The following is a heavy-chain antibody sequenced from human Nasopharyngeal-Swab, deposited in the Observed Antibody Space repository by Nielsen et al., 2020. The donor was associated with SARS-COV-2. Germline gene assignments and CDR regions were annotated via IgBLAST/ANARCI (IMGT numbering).Heavy chain of an antibody. J-gene: IGHJ4*02. D-gene: IGHD1-26*01. CDR1: GYRVTSYW. CDR2: IYPGDSET. V-gene: IGHV5-51*01. Sequence: GESLKISCKGSGYRVTSYWIGWVRQMPGKGLEWMGIIYPGDSETRYSPSFQGQVTISADKSISTAYLQWSSLKASDTAVYYCARPLWSYADHFDYWGQGTLVTVSS. CDR3: ARPLWSYADHFDY.